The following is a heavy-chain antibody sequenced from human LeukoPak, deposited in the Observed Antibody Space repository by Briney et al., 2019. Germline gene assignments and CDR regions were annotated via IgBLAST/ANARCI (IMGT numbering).Heavy chain of an antibody. V-gene: IGHV1-8*01. D-gene: IGHD4-17*01. CDR3: ARVATVTTPDDY. Sequence: ASVKVSCKASGYTFTSYDINWVRQATGQGLEWMGWMNPNSGNTGYAQKFQGRVTMTRNTSISTAYMELSSLRSDDTAVYYCARVATVTTPDDYWGQGTLVTVSS. CDR1: GYTFTSYD. J-gene: IGHJ4*02. CDR2: MNPNSGNT.